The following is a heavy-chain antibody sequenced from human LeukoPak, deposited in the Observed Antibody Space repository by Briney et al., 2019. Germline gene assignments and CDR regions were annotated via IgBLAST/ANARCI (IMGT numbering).Heavy chain of an antibody. CDR1: GYTFTSYD. V-gene: IGHV1-8*01. CDR3: ARALYSSSIRFYYYMDV. D-gene: IGHD6-6*01. CDR2: MNPNSGNT. J-gene: IGHJ6*03. Sequence: ASVKVSCKASGYTFTSYDINWVRQATGQGLEWMGWMNPNSGNTGYAQKFQDRVTMTRNTSISTAYMELSSLRSEDTAVYYCARALYSSSIRFYYYMDVWGKGTTVTVSS.